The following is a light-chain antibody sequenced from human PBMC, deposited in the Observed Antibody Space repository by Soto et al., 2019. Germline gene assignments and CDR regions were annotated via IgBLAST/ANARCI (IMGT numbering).Light chain of an antibody. CDR1: QSLVHRDGNTY. CDR3: MQATHSPWA. V-gene: IGKV2-24*01. Sequence: DVVMTQTPLSSPVTLGQSASISCRSSQSLVHRDGNTYLSWLHQRPGQPPRLLIYKISHRFSGVPDRFSGSGAGTDFTLRITRGEAEDVGVYYCMQATHSPWAFGQGTKVEIK. J-gene: IGKJ1*01. CDR2: KIS.